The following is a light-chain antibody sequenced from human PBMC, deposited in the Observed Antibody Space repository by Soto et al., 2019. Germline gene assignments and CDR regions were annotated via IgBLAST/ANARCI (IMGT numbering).Light chain of an antibody. V-gene: IGKV3-20*01. J-gene: IGKJ1*01. CDR3: QQYGTSQWT. CDR1: QSVSSSY. Sequence: EIVLTQSPGTLSLSPGERATLSCRASQSVSSSYLAWYQQKPGQSPRLLIYGASSRATGVPDRFSGSGSGTEFTLTIYRLEPEDFAVYYCQQYGTSQWTFGQGTKVEIK. CDR2: GAS.